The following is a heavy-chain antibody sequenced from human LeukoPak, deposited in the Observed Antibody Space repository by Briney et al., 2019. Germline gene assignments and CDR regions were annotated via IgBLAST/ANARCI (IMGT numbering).Heavy chain of an antibody. CDR1: GFTFSSYG. Sequence: GGSLRLSCAASGFTFSSYGMHWVRQAPGKGLEWVAFIRYDGSSKYYADPVKGRFTISRDNSKNTLYLQMNSLRAEDTAVYYCANPSDCSSTSCYYQGDYWGQETLVTVSS. V-gene: IGHV3-30*02. J-gene: IGHJ4*02. CDR2: IRYDGSSK. D-gene: IGHD2-2*01. CDR3: ANPSDCSSTSCYYQGDY.